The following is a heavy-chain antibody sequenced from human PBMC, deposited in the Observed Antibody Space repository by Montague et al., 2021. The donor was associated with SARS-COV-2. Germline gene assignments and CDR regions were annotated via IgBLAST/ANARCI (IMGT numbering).Heavy chain of an antibody. V-gene: IGHV4-39*01. J-gene: IGHJ4*02. CDR3: ARHETGDPPLGD. CDR2: IYYSGRT. D-gene: IGHD7-27*01. Sequence: SETLSLTCTVSGGSIMRSDYYWGWIRQAPGKGLEWIGSIYYSGRTMYTPSLKTRLSMSIDKSKNQFSLRLNPVTAADTSIYYCARHETGDPPLGDWGQGTLVTVSS. CDR1: GGSIMRSDYY.